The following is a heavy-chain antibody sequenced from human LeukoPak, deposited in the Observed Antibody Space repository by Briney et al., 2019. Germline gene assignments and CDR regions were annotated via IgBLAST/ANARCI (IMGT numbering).Heavy chain of an antibody. J-gene: IGHJ4*02. V-gene: IGHV1-8*02. CDR1: GYTFTGYY. Sequence: ASVKVSCKASGYTFTGYYIHWVRQATGQGLEWMGWMNPNSGNTGYAQKFQGRVTMTRNTSISTAYMELSSLRSEDTAVYYCARGGYYGSGSYYNLDYWGQGTLVTVSS. CDR3: ARGGYYGSGSYYNLDY. D-gene: IGHD3-10*01. CDR2: MNPNSGNT.